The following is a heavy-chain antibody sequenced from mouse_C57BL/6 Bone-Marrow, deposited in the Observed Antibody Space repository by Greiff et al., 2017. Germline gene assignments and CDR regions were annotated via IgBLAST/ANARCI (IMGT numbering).Heavy chain of an antibody. CDR2: ISNGGGST. D-gene: IGHD4-1*02. CDR1: GFTFSDYY. CDR3: ARRGNWDKYFDV. J-gene: IGHJ1*03. V-gene: IGHV5-12*01. Sequence: EVQLVESGGGLVQPGGSLQLSCAASGFTFSDYYMYWVRQTPEKRLEWVAYISNGGGSTYYPDTVKGRFTISRDNAKNTLYLQMSRLKSEDTAMYYCARRGNWDKYFDVWGTGTTVTVSS.